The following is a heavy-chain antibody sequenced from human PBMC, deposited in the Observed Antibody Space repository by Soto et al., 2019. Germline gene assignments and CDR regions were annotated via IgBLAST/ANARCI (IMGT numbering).Heavy chain of an antibody. V-gene: IGHV4-39*01. CDR1: GASISSSSYY. J-gene: IGHJ4*02. D-gene: IGHD2-2*01. CDR2: IYYNGST. Sequence: QLQLQESGPGLVKPSETLSLTCTVSGASISSSSYYWGWIRQPPGKGLEWIGSIYYNGSTYYNPSRRSRVTMSVDTSKNQFSLQLSSVTAADTAVFYCASDYCSSTNCYVLDYWGQGTLVTVSS. CDR3: ASDYCSSTNCYVLDY.